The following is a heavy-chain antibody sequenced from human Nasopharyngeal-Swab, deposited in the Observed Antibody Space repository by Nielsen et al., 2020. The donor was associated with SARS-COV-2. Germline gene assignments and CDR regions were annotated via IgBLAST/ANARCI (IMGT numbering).Heavy chain of an antibody. V-gene: IGHV3-53*01. J-gene: IGHJ3*02. CDR1: GFTVTYNY. CDR3: ARVNPVSGSYYDAIDI. Sequence: GESLKISCAASGFTVTYNYMSWVRQAPGKGLEWVSLIYPGGSTYYADSVKGRFTISRDNSKNTLYLQMNSLRAEDTALYYCARVNPVSGSYYDAIDIWGQGTMVTVSS. CDR2: IYPGGST. D-gene: IGHD3-10*01.